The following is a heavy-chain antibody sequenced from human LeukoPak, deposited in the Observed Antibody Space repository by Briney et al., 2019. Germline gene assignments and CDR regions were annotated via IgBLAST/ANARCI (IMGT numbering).Heavy chain of an antibody. D-gene: IGHD2-2*01. CDR1: GFTFSDYY. V-gene: IGHV4-34*08. J-gene: IGHJ4*02. Sequence: GSLRLSCAASGFTFSDYYWSWIRQPPGKGLEWIGEINHSGSTNYNPSLKSRVTISVDTSKNQFSLKLSSVTAADTAVYYCATQGIYCSSTSCWNYWGQGTLVTVSS. CDR3: ATQGIYCSSTSCWNY. CDR2: INHSGST.